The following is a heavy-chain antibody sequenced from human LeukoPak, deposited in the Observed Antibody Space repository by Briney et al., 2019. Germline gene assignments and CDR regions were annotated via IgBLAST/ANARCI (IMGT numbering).Heavy chain of an antibody. J-gene: IGHJ4*02. CDR3: AKVDPSYSGYDLEATVD. CDR1: GFNFNHYG. V-gene: IGHV3-30*02. CDR2: IRYDGSNK. D-gene: IGHD5-12*01. Sequence: PGGSLRLSCEASGFNFNHYGMNWVRQAPGKGLEWVAFIRYDGSNKYYADSVKGRFTISRDNSKNTLYLQMNSLRAEDTAVYYCAKVDPSYSGYDLEATVDWGQGTLVTVSS.